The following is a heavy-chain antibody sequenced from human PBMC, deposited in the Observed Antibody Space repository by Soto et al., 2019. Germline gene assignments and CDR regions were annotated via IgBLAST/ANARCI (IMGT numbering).Heavy chain of an antibody. J-gene: IGHJ4*01. CDR3: ARREYSYSRGSFDY. CDR2: IDPRDSET. Sequence: GESLKNSCEGSGYNFTNFWIHWVRQLPGKGLEWMGRIDPRDSETNYSPSFQGHVSISTAKSVTAAYLQWSSPKASDTALYYCARREYSYSRGSFDYWGHGTLVTVSS. CDR1: GYNFTNFW. V-gene: IGHV5-10-1*01. D-gene: IGHD3-22*01.